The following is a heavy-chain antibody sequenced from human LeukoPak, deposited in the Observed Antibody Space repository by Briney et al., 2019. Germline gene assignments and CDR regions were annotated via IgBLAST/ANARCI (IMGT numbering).Heavy chain of an antibody. V-gene: IGHV1-2*06. CDR1: GYTFTGYY. J-gene: IGHJ4*02. CDR3: ARGQSATPQY. Sequence: ASVTVSCKASGYTFTGYYMHWVRQAPGQGLEWMGRINLNSGGTNYAQKFQGRVTMTRDTSISTAYMELSRLRSDDTAVYYCARGQSATPQYWGQGTLVTVSS. D-gene: IGHD2-15*01. CDR2: INLNSGGT.